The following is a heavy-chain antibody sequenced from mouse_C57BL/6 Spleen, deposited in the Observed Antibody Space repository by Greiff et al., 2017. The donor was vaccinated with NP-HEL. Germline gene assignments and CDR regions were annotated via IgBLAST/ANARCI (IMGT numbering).Heavy chain of an antibody. CDR1: GYTFTDYE. J-gene: IGHJ2*01. D-gene: IGHD2-5*01. V-gene: IGHV1-15*01. CDR3: TRNYSNVY. CDR2: IDPETGGT. Sequence: QVQLKESGAELVRPGASVTLSCKASGYTFTDYEMHWVKQTPVHGLEWIGAIDPETGGTAYNQKFKGKAILTADKSSSTAYMELRSLTSEDSAVYYCTRNYSNVYWGQGTTLTVSS.